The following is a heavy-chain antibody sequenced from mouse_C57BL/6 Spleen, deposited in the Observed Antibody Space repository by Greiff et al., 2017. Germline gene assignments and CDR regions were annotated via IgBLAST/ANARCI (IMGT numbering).Heavy chain of an antibody. Sequence: VQLQQSGAELVKPGASVKISCKASGYAFSSDWMNWVKQRPGKGLEWIGQIYPGDGDTNYNGKFKGKATLTADKSSSTAYMQLSSLTSEDSAVYFCARGRDKDYFDDWGQGTTLTVSS. CDR1: GYAFSSDW. CDR3: ARGRDKDYFDD. CDR2: IYPGDGDT. J-gene: IGHJ2*01. V-gene: IGHV1-80*01.